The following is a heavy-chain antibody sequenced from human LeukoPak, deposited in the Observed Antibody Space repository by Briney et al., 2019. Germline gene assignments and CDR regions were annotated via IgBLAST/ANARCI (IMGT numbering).Heavy chain of an antibody. D-gene: IGHD6-13*01. CDR3: ARDSVGGSSWYLAFDY. CDR1: GYTFTSYY. V-gene: IGHV1-46*01. J-gene: IGHJ4*02. CDR2: INPSGGST. Sequence: ASVKVSCKVSGYTFTSYYLHWVRQAPGQGLEWMGIINPSGGSTSYAQKLQGRVTMTRDTSTSTVYMELSSLRSEDTAVYYCARDSVGGSSWYLAFDYWGQGTLVTVSS.